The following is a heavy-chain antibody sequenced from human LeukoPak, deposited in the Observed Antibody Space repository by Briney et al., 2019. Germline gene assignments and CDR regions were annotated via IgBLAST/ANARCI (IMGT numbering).Heavy chain of an antibody. J-gene: IGHJ4*02. CDR1: GYSFTSYW. V-gene: IGHV5-51*01. CDR3: ARSKGPGDYVAETFDY. CDR2: IYPGDSDT. D-gene: IGHD4-17*01. Sequence: PGESLKISCKGSGYSFTSYWIGWVRQMPGKGLEWMGIIYPGDSDTRYSPSFQGQVTISADKSISTAYLQWSSLKASDTAMYYCARSKGPGDYVAETFDYWGQGTLVTVSS.